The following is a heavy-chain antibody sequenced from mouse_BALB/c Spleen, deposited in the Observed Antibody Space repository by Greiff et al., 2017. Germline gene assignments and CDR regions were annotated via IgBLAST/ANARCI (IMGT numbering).Heavy chain of an antibody. CDR2: INPSNGRT. V-gene: IGHV1S81*02. D-gene: IGHD2-4*01. CDR1: GYTFTSYW. CDR3: AVMITFAY. J-gene: IGHJ3*01. Sequence: QQSCKASGYTFTSYWMHWVKQRPGQGLEWIGEINPSNGRTNYNEKFKSKATLTVDKSSSTAYMQLSSLTSEDSAVYYCAVMITFAYWGQGTLVTVSA.